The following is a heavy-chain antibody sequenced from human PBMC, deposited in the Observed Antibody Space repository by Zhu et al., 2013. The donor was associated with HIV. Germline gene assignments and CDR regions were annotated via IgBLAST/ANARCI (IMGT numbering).Heavy chain of an antibody. Sequence: QVQLVQSGADVKKPGASVKVTCKASGYTFTDDYIHWVRQAPGHGLEWMGWINPNSGGTNYAPKFQGRVTMTRDTSISTAYMELSRLRSDDTAIYYCARGIRIEYSRTRGSFDPWGQGTLVTVSS. CDR3: ARGIRIEYSRTRGSFDP. CDR2: INPNSGGT. CDR1: GYTFTDDY. J-gene: IGHJ5*02. D-gene: IGHD6-6*01. V-gene: IGHV1-2*02.